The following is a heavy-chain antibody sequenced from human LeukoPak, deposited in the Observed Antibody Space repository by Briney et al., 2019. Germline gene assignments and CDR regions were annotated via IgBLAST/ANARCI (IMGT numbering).Heavy chain of an antibody. CDR1: GFTFDEFG. V-gene: IGHV3-9*01. D-gene: IGHD3-22*01. CDR3: ARATYYYDSSGYYRGDYFDY. Sequence: PGGSLRLSCAASGFTFDEFGMHWVRQAPGKGLEWVSGISWNSGNIGYADSVKGRFTISRDNSKNTLYLQLNSLRAEDTAVYYCARATYYYDSSGYYRGDYFDYWGQGTLVTVSS. CDR2: ISWNSGNI. J-gene: IGHJ4*02.